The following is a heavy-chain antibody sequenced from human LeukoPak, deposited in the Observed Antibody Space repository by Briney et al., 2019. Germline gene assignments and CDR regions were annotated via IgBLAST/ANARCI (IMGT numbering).Heavy chain of an antibody. Sequence: ASVKVSCKASGYTFTSYDINWVRQAPGQGLEWMGWMNPNSGNTVYAQKFQGRVTMTRNTSISTAYMELSSLRSEDTAVYYCARVGGSSNWNYDDAFDIWGQGTMVTVSS. CDR1: GYTFTSYD. J-gene: IGHJ3*02. D-gene: IGHD1-7*01. CDR2: MNPNSGNT. CDR3: ARVGGSSNWNYDDAFDI. V-gene: IGHV1-8*01.